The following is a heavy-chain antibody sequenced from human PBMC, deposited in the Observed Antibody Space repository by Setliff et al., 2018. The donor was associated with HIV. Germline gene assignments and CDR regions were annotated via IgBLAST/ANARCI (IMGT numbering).Heavy chain of an antibody. Sequence: SETLSLTCNVSGGSISSYYWSWVRQPAGKGLEWIGRIHTSGSTNYNPSLKSRVTMSVDTSKNQFSLKLNSVTAADTAIYYCARDGYSSSWYVISGSFDYWGQGILVTVSS. J-gene: IGHJ4*02. D-gene: IGHD6-13*01. V-gene: IGHV4-4*07. CDR1: GGSISSYY. CDR3: ARDGYSSSWYVISGSFDY. CDR2: IHTSGST.